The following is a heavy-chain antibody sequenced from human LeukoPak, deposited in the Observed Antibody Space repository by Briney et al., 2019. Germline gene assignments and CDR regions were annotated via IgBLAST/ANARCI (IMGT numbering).Heavy chain of an antibody. V-gene: IGHV1-18*01. J-gene: IGHJ4*02. Sequence: GASVKVSCKASGGTFSSYAISWVRQAPGQGLEWMGWISAYNGNTNYAQKLQGRVTMTTDTSTSTAYMELRSLRSDDTAVYYCARDRVLLRYFEWLSYWGQGTLVTVSS. D-gene: IGHD3-9*01. CDR3: ARDRVLLRYFEWLSY. CDR1: GGTFSSYA. CDR2: ISAYNGNT.